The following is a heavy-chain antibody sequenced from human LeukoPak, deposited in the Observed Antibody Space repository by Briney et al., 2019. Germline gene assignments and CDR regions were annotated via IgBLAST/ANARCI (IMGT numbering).Heavy chain of an antibody. J-gene: IGHJ4*02. CDR2: ISSSSSYI. CDR3: AGGPYGDGLGENYFVY. D-gene: IGHD4-17*01. V-gene: IGHV3-21*01. CDR1: GFTFSSYS. Sequence: GGSLRLSCAASGFTFSSYSMNCVRHAPGKGLEWVSSISSSSSYIYYAYSVKSRFTITRHNAKNSLYLPMNRPRAEASTTFHWAGGPYGDGLGENYFVYCGQGTLVTV.